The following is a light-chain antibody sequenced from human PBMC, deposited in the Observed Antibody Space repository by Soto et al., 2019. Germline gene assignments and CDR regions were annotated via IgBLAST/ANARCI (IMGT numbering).Light chain of an antibody. CDR3: CSYAGTGSSSVV. CDR1: SSDFGSLNL. Sequence: QSALTQPASVSGSPGQSITISCTGTSSDFGSLNLVSWYQQHPGKAPQLMIYEDTKRPSGVSNRFSGSKSGNTASLTISGLQAEDEADYYCCSYAGTGSSSVVFGGGTQVTVL. V-gene: IGLV2-23*01. CDR2: EDT. J-gene: IGLJ2*01.